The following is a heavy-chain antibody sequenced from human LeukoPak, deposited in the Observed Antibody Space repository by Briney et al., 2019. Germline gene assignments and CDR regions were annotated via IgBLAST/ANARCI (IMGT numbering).Heavy chain of an antibody. CDR2: IYYSGST. CDR1: GGSISSSSYY. Sequence: SETLSLTCTVSGGSISSSSYYWGWIRQPPGKGLEWIGSIYYSGSTYYNSSLKSRVTISVDTSKNQFSLKLNSVTAADTAVYYCARHGRGYGGNVVDYWGQGTLVIVSS. V-gene: IGHV4-39*01. CDR3: ARHGRGYGGNVVDY. J-gene: IGHJ4*02. D-gene: IGHD5-12*01.